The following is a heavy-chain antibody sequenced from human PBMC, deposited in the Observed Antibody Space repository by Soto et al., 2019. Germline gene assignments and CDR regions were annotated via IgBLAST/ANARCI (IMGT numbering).Heavy chain of an antibody. CDR2: ISAYNGNT. CDR1: GYTFTSYG. J-gene: IGHJ6*02. Sequence: GASVKVSCKASGYTFTSYGISWVRQAPGQGLEWMGWISAYNGNTNYAQKLQGRVTMTTDTSTSTAYMELRSLRSDDTAVYYCARDDSSGSYYYYGMDVWGQGTTVTVSS. V-gene: IGHV1-18*01. D-gene: IGHD3-22*01. CDR3: ARDDSSGSYYYYGMDV.